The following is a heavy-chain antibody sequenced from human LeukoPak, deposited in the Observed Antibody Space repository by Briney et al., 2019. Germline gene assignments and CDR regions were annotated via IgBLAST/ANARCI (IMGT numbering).Heavy chain of an antibody. CDR3: ARDSTTGLLGY. J-gene: IGHJ4*02. CDR1: GGSISNYY. Sequence: SETLSLTCTVSGGSISNYYWSWIRQPPGKGLEWIGYIYYSGSTNYNPSLKSRLTISVDTSKNQFSLKLSSVTAADTAVYYWARDSTTGLLGYWGQGTLVTVSS. CDR2: IYYSGST. V-gene: IGHV4-59*01. D-gene: IGHD1-1*01.